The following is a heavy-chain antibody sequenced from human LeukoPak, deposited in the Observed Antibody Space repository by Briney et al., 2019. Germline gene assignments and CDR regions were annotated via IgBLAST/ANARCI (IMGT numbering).Heavy chain of an antibody. CDR3: ARVQDTSGYFYNFDY. D-gene: IGHD3-22*01. V-gene: IGHV4-59*01. CDR2: VYYSGST. J-gene: IGHJ4*02. Sequence: PSETLSLTCTVSGGSISSYYWSWIRQPPGKGLEWIGYVYYSGSTNYNPSLKGRVTISVDTSKNQFSLNLSSVTAADTAVYYCARVQDTSGYFYNFDYWGQGTLVTVSS. CDR1: GGSISSYY.